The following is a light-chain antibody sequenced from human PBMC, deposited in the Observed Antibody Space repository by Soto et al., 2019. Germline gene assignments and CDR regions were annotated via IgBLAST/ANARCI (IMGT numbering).Light chain of an antibody. J-gene: IGLJ2*01. CDR1: SSNIGTGYN. Sequence: QPVLTQPPSVSGAPGQRVTISCTGSSSNIGTGYNVHWYQQLPGTAPKLLIYGNSNRPSGVPDRFSGSKSGTSASLVITGLQAEDEADYYCQSYDTLSGPVFGGGTKLTVL. CDR2: GNS. V-gene: IGLV1-40*01. CDR3: QSYDTLSGPV.